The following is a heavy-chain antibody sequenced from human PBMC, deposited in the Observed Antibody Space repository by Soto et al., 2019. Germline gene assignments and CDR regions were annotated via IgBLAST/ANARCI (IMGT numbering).Heavy chain of an antibody. V-gene: IGHV3-21*01. CDR3: ARDTAVVIATPGRWFDP. D-gene: IGHD2-21*01. Sequence: GGSLRLSCAASGFTFSSYSMNWVRQAPGKGLEWVSSISSSSSYIYYADSVKGRFTISRDNAKNSLYLQMNSLRAEDTAVYYCARDTAVVIATPGRWFDPWGQGTLVTVSS. CDR2: ISSSSSYI. CDR1: GFTFSSYS. J-gene: IGHJ5*02.